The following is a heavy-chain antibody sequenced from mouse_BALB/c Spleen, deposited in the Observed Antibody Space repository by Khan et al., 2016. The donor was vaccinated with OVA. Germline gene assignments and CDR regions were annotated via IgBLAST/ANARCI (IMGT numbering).Heavy chain of an antibody. J-gene: IGHJ3*01. D-gene: IGHD2-14*01. CDR2: INPSNGYT. V-gene: IGHV1-4*01. Sequence: VQLQESGAELARPGASVKMSCKASGYTFTSYTIHWIKKRPGQGLEWIGYINPSNGYTNYNQKFKDKATLTTDKSSTTAYLQLSSLTSDDSAVYSCVRDGAYHRNDGWFAYWGQGTLVTVSA. CDR3: VRDGAYHRNDGWFAY. CDR1: GYTFTSYT.